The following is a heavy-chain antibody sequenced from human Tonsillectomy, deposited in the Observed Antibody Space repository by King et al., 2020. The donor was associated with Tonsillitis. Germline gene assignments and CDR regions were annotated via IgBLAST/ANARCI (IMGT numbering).Heavy chain of an antibody. Sequence: VQLVESGGGVVQPGRSLRLSCAASGFTFSSYAMHWVRQAPGKGLEGGSAISYDGSNKYYAYSVKGQFTIYRDNSKNTLYLQMNSLRAEDPAVYYCAGRDGALDYYYYAMDVWRQGTTVTVSS. CDR2: ISYDGSNK. V-gene: IGHV3-30*04. CDR3: AGRDGALDYYYYAMDV. CDR1: GFTFSSYA. D-gene: IGHD4-17*01. J-gene: IGHJ6*02.